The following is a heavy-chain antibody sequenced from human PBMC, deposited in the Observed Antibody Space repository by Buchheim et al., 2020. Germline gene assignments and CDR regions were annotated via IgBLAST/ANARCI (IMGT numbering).Heavy chain of an antibody. CDR3: AATYYYDISGLHSFDY. CDR1: GFTFSSYS. D-gene: IGHD3-22*01. CDR2: ISSSSSTI. Sequence: EVQLVESGGGLVQPGGSLRLSCAASGFTFSSYSMNLVRQAPGKGLEWVSYISSSSSTIYYAYSVNGRFTISRDNAKNSLYLQMNSLRAEDTAVYYCAATYYYDISGLHSFDYWGQGTL. J-gene: IGHJ4*02. V-gene: IGHV3-48*04.